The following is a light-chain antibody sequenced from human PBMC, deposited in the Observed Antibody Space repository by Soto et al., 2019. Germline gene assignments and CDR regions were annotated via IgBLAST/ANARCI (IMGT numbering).Light chain of an antibody. CDR3: QSFDSDLSAFV. V-gene: IGLV1-40*01. J-gene: IGLJ1*01. Sequence: QSVLTQAPSISGAPGLRVTISCTGSSSNIGAGYDVHWFQQFPGTAPRLLIHGNNNRPSGVPDRFSGSESGTSASLAIAGLQAGDEAIYYCQSFDSDLSAFVFGTGTKVTVL. CDR1: SSNIGAGYD. CDR2: GNN.